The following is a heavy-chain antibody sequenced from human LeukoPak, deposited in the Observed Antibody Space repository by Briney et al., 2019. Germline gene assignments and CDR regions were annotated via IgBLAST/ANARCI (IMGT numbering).Heavy chain of an antibody. CDR3: ARDIGYYYDSSGYGTSNAFDI. V-gene: IGHV4-59*01. Sequence: SETLSLTCTVSGGSISSYYWSWIRQPPGKGLTWIGYIYYSGSTNYHPSLQSRVTISVDTSKNQFSLKLSSVTAADTAVYYCARDIGYYYDSSGYGTSNAFDIWGQGTMVTVSS. D-gene: IGHD3-22*01. CDR2: IYYSGST. CDR1: GGSISSYY. J-gene: IGHJ3*02.